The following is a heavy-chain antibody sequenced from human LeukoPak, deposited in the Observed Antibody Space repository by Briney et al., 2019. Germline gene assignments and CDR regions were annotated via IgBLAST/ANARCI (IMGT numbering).Heavy chain of an antibody. Sequence: GGSLRLSCAASGFTVSSNYMSWVRQAPGKGLEWVSVIYSGGSTYYADSVKGRFTISRDNSKNTLYLQMNSLRPEDTAVYYCASGRPASGVFDYWGQGTLVTVSS. CDR3: ASGRPASGVFDY. CDR2: IYSGGST. V-gene: IGHV3-66*01. D-gene: IGHD6-13*01. CDR1: GFTVSSNY. J-gene: IGHJ4*02.